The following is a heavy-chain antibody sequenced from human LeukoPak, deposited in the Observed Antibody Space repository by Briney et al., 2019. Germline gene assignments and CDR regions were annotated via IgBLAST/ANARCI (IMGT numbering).Heavy chain of an antibody. Sequence: PGGSLRLSCAASGFTFRTYWMNWVRQAPGKGLVWVSRIESDGSSTSYADSVKGRFTISRDNSKNTLYLQMNSLRVEDTAVYYCARAGYSSSWYLFDYWGQGTLVTVSS. J-gene: IGHJ4*02. V-gene: IGHV3-74*01. CDR1: GFTFRTYW. D-gene: IGHD6-13*01. CDR3: ARAGYSSSWYLFDY. CDR2: IESDGSST.